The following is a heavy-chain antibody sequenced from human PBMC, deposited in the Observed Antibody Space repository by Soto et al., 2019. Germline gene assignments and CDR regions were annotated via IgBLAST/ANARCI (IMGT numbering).Heavy chain of an antibody. CDR2: IYYSGTT. CDR1: GYSISSSNW. CDR3: ARREVQGPIEY. V-gene: IGHV4-28*01. Sequence: QVQLQESGPGLVKPSDTLSLTCAVSGYSISSSNWWGWIRQPPGKGLEWIGYIYYSGTTYYNPSLKRRVSMPVGTSQNQFSFKLTSVTAVDPAVYYCARREVQGPIEYWGQGTLVTVSS. D-gene: IGHD1-26*01. J-gene: IGHJ4*02.